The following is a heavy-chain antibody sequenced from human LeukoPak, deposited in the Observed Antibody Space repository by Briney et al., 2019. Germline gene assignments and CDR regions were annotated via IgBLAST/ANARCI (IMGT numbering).Heavy chain of an antibody. CDR1: GGSISNTNW. D-gene: IGHD2-8*01. J-gene: IGHJ4*02. V-gene: IGHV4-4*02. CDR2: ISLTGLT. Sequence: SGTLSLTCGVAGGSISNTNWWSWVRQPPGQGLEWIGEISLTGLTHYNPSLESRVTVSLDKSKNQLSLNLTSVTAADTAVYYCSRENGAFSPFGYWGQGTLVTVLS. CDR3: SRENGAFSPFGY.